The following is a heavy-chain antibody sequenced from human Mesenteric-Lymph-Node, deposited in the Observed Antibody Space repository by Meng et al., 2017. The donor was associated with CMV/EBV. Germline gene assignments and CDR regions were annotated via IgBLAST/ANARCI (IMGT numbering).Heavy chain of an antibody. CDR1: GFIFDDYA. D-gene: IGHD1-20*01. V-gene: IGHV3-9*01. CDR2: INWNSGSI. J-gene: IGHJ4*02. CDR3: AKDMAPRSGAYNWNYGY. Sequence: GGSLRLSCAASGFIFDDYAMHWVRQAPGKGLEWVSGINWNSGSIVYADSVKGRFTISRDNAKNSLYLQMDSLRTEDTALYYCAKDMAPRSGAYNWNYGYWGQGTLVTVSS.